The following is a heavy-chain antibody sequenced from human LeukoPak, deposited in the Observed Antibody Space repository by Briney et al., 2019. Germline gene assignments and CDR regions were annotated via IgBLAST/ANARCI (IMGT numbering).Heavy chain of an antibody. V-gene: IGHV4-39*07. Sequence: SETLSLTCTVSGGSISSSSYYWGWIRQPPGKGLEWIGSIYYSGSTYYNPSLKSRVTISVDTSKNQFSLKLSSATAADTAVYYCARGHGGLWSPFDYWGQGTLVTVSS. D-gene: IGHD5-18*01. CDR1: GGSISSSSYY. CDR3: ARGHGGLWSPFDY. J-gene: IGHJ4*02. CDR2: IYYSGST.